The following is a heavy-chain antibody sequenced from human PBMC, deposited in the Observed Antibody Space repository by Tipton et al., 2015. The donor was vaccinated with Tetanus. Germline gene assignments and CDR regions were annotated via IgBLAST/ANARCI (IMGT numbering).Heavy chain of an antibody. J-gene: IGHJ4*02. CDR1: GGSISSYY. D-gene: IGHD3-10*01. CDR2: IYYSGST. CDR3: ARDAFSAGFDY. V-gene: IGHV4-59*01. Sequence: LRLSCTVSGGSISSYYWSWIRQPPGKGLEWIGYIYYSGSTNYNPSLKSRVTISVDTSKNQFSLKLSSVTVADTAVYYCARDAFSAGFDYWGQGTLVTVSS.